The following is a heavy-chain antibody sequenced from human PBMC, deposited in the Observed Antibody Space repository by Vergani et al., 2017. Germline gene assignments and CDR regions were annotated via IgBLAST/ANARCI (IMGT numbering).Heavy chain of an antibody. CDR2: ISAYNGNT. Sequence: QVQLVQSGAEVKKPGASVKVSCKASGYTFTSYGISWVRQAPGQGLEWMGWISAYNGNTNYAQKLQGRVTMTTETSTSKAYMELRSLRSDDTAVYYCARTPGDYDFWSGYYTGGHYFDYWGQGTLVTVSS. CDR1: GYTFTSYG. D-gene: IGHD3-3*01. J-gene: IGHJ4*02. V-gene: IGHV1-18*04. CDR3: ARTPGDYDFWSGYYTGGHYFDY.